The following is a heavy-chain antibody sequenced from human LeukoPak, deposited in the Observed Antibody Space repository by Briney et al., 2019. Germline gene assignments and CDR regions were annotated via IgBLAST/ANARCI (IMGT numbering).Heavy chain of an antibody. D-gene: IGHD6-13*01. CDR1: GFTFSSYG. CDR3: ARVGSYSSSWYEALEDFDY. Sequence: GGSLRLSCAASGFTFSSYGMSWVRQAPGKGLEWVSRINSDGSSTSYADSVKGRFTISRDNAKNTLYLQMNSLRAEDTAVYYCARVGSYSSSWYEALEDFDYWGQGTLVTVSS. J-gene: IGHJ4*02. V-gene: IGHV3-74*01. CDR2: INSDGSST.